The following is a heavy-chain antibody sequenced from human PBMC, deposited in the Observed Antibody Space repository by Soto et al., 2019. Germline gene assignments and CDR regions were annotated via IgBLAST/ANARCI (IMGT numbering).Heavy chain of an antibody. D-gene: IGHD4-17*01. V-gene: IGHV1-69*01. CDR2: IISIFGTP. Sequence: QVQLVQSGTEVKKPGSSVKVSCKASGGTFRTSAISWVRQAPGQGLEWVGGIISIFGTPTYAQKFQGRVTITADESTTTAYMELSSVRSDGTAVFYCATPYSEPPSDDYGDYDLLPSDGLDVWGQGTTVTVS. J-gene: IGHJ6*02. CDR3: ATPYSEPPSDDYGDYDLLPSDGLDV. CDR1: GGTFRTSA.